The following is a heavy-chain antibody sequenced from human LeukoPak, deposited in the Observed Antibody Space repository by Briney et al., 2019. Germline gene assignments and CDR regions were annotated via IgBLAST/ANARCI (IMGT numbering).Heavy chain of an antibody. Sequence: GGSLRLSCVGSGFNFRTYNMYWVRQAPGKGLEWVSDISGSSSYTDYADSVKGRFTISKDNANSSVFLRMDSLRAEDTAVYYCARGHNSGYYLKYWGQGTLVTVSS. V-gene: IGHV3-21*05. CDR3: ARGHNSGYYLKY. CDR1: GFNFRTYN. D-gene: IGHD3-22*01. J-gene: IGHJ4*02. CDR2: ISGSSSYT.